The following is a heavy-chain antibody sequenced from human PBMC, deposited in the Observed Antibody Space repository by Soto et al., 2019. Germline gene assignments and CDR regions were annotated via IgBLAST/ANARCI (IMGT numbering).Heavy chain of an antibody. D-gene: IGHD2-15*01. CDR2: ISYDGSNK. J-gene: IGHJ6*02. Sequence: QVQLVESGGGVVQPGRSLRLSCAASGFTFSSYGMHWVRQAPGKGLEWVAVISYDGSNKYYADSVKGRFTISRDNSKNTLYLQMNSLRAEDTGVYYCAKDWVGYGGMDVWGQGTTVTVSS. CDR3: AKDWVGYGGMDV. CDR1: GFTFSSYG. V-gene: IGHV3-30*18.